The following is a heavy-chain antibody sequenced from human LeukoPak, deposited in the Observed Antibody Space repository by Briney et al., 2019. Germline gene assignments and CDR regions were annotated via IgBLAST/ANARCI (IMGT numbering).Heavy chain of an antibody. CDR1: GYSNSDGYY. CDR3: TRDRNGGDYYYMDV. D-gene: IGHD2-8*01. J-gene: IGHJ6*03. Sequence: SETLSLTCSVSGYSNSDGYYWGWSRQPPGKGLEWIGIIYRSGITYYNPSLESRVTISVDTPKNQFSLKLRSVTAADTAVYYCTRDRNGGDYYYMDVWGKGTTVTVSS. CDR2: IYRSGIT. V-gene: IGHV4-38-2*02.